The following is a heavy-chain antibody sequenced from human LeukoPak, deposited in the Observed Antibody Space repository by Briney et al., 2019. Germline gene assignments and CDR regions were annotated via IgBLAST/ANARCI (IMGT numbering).Heavy chain of an antibody. J-gene: IGHJ4*02. V-gene: IGHV4-4*07. Sequence: PSETLSLTCTVSGGSISSYYWSWIRQPAGKGLEWLGRIYTSGSTNYNPSLKSRVTMSVDTSKNQFSLKLSSVTAADTAVYYCARADIVVVPAAMGIDYWGQGTLVTVSS. CDR3: ARADIVVVPAAMGIDY. CDR1: GGSISSYY. D-gene: IGHD2-2*01. CDR2: IYTSGST.